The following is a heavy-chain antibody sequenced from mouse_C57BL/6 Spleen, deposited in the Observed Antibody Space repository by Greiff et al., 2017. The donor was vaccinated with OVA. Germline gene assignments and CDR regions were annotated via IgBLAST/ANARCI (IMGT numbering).Heavy chain of an antibody. CDR1: GFSLTSYG. J-gene: IGHJ3*01. CDR3: ARYYYGSSLAY. D-gene: IGHD1-1*01. V-gene: IGHV2-2*01. CDR2: IWSGGST. Sequence: QVQLQQSGPGLVQPSQSLSITCTVSGFSLTSYGVHWVRQSPGKGLEWLGVIWSGGSTDYNAAFISRLSISKDNTKSQVFFKMNSLQADDTAIYYCARYYYGSSLAYWGQGTLVTVSA.